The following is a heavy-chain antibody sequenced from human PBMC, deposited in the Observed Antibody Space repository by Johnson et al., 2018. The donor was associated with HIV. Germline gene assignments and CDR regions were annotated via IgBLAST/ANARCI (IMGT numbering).Heavy chain of an antibody. CDR1: GFTFSSYA. D-gene: IGHD3-22*01. J-gene: IGHJ3*02. CDR2: ISYDGSNK. Sequence: QVQLVESGGGVVQPGRSLRLSCVASGFTFSSYAMHWVRQAPGKGLEWVAVISYDGSNKDYADSVKGRFTISRDNSKNTVYLQMNSLRAEDTAVYYCARDYYDSSGYHHAFDIWGRGTMVTVSS. V-gene: IGHV3-30*04. CDR3: ARDYYDSSGYHHAFDI.